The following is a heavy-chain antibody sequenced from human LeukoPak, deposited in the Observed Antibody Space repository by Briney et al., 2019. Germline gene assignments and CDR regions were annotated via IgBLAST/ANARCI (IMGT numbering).Heavy chain of an antibody. CDR3: TRDPRRLDY. CDR2: ISYDGSNE. Sequence: GGSLRLSCAASGFTFSSYVMHWVRQAPGKGLEWVAIISYDGSNEYYADSVKGRFTISRDNSKNTLYLQMNSLRAADTAVYYCTRDPRRLDYWGQGTLVTVSS. J-gene: IGHJ4*02. V-gene: IGHV3-30*04. CDR1: GFTFSSYV.